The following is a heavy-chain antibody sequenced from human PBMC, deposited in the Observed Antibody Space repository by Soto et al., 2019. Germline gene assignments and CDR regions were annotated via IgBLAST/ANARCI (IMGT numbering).Heavy chain of an antibody. D-gene: IGHD6-19*01. CDR2: MSGSGSST. J-gene: IGHJ4*02. V-gene: IGHV3-23*01. CDR1: GFTFSNYA. Sequence: PGGSLRLSCAASGFTFSNYAMSWVRQAPGKWLEWVSAMSGSGSSTYYADSVKGRFTISRDNSRNTLYLQMNSLRAEDTAVYYCAKRSGSGWSGVTYLDYWGQGXLVTVYS. CDR3: AKRSGSGWSGVTYLDY.